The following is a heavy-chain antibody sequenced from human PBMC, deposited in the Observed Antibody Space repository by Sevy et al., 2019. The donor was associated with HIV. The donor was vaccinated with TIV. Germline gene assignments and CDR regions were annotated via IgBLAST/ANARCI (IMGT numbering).Heavy chain of an antibody. V-gene: IGHV5-51*01. Sequence: GESRKISCKGSGYSFTSYWIGWVRQMPGKGLEWMGIIYPGDSDTRYSPCFQGQVTISADKSISTAYLQWSSLEASDTSMYYRARGIAARPGWFDPWGQGTLVTVSS. CDR2: IYPGDSDT. CDR1: GYSFTSYW. J-gene: IGHJ5*02. CDR3: ARGIAARPGWFDP. D-gene: IGHD6-6*01.